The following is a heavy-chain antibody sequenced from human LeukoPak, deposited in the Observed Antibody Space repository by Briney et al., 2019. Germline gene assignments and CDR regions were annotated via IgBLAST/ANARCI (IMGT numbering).Heavy chain of an antibody. J-gene: IGHJ4*02. CDR3: ATPDSTYAYYFDY. Sequence: GASVKVSCKVSGYTLTELSMHWVRQAPGKGLEWMGDFDPEDGETIYAQKFQGRVTMTEDTSTDTAYMELSSLRSEDTAVYYCATPDSTYAYYFDYWGQGTLVTVSS. CDR1: GYTLTELS. D-gene: IGHD3-16*01. V-gene: IGHV1-24*01. CDR2: FDPEDGET.